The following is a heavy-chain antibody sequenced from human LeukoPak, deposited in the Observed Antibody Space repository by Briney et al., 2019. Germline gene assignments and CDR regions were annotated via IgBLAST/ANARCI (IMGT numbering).Heavy chain of an antibody. CDR2: INTNTGNP. CDR3: ARAYCSGGSCYHYYFDY. CDR1: GYTFTSYD. V-gene: IGHV7-4-1*02. D-gene: IGHD2-15*01. J-gene: IGHJ4*02. Sequence: GASVKVSCKASGYTFTSYDINWVRQAPGQGLEWMGWINTNTGNPTYAQGFTGRFVFSLDTSVSTAYLQISSLKAEDTAVYYCARAYCSGGSCYHYYFDYWGQGTLVTVSS.